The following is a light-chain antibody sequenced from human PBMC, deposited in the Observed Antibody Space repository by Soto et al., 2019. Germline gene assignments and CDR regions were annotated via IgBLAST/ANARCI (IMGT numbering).Light chain of an antibody. Sequence: EIVMTPSPVTLSVSPGERATLSCRASQTVTTDLAWYQHKPGQAPRLLIYGASNRAAGIPDRFGGSGSGTDFTLTISRLEPEDFAVYYCQQYGSSPQITFGQGTRLEI. CDR3: QQYGSSPQIT. CDR1: QTVTTD. CDR2: GAS. J-gene: IGKJ5*01. V-gene: IGKV3-20*01.